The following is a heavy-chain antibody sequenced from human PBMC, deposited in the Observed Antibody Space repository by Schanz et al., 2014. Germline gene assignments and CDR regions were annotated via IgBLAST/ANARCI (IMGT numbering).Heavy chain of an antibody. J-gene: IGHJ4*02. Sequence: EVQLLESGGGLVEPGGSLRLSCAASGFSFSDYAMCWVRQAPGKGLEWVSYISSSSSTRYYADSVKGRFTISRDNAKNSVFLQMNSLRAEDTAVYYCVRDSFFAFDYWGQGTLVTVSS. CDR2: ISSSSSTR. V-gene: IGHV3-48*01. CDR1: GFSFSDYA. D-gene: IGHD3-3*01. CDR3: VRDSFFAFDY.